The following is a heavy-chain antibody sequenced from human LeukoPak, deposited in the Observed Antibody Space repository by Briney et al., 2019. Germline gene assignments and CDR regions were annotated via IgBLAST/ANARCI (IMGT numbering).Heavy chain of an antibody. CDR3: ARGRLTMT. J-gene: IGHJ5*02. D-gene: IGHD3-22*01. Sequence: GGSLRLSCAASGFTFSSPWMSWVRQAPGKGLEWVANIKEDGSEKCYVDSVKGRFSISRDNAKNSLYLQMNSLRVEDTAVYYCARGRLTMTWGQGTLVTVPS. CDR2: IKEDGSEK. CDR1: GFTFSSPW. V-gene: IGHV3-7*01.